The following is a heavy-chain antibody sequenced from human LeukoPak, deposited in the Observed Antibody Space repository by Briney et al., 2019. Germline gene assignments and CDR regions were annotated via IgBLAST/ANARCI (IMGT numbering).Heavy chain of an antibody. J-gene: IGHJ6*02. CDR1: GGTFSSYA. V-gene: IGHV1-69*13. D-gene: IGHD3-22*01. Sequence: ASVKVSCKASGGTFSSYAISWVRQAPGQGLEWMGGIIPIFGTANYAQKFQGRVTITADESTSTAYMELSSLRSEDTAVYYCARKRHYDSSGYLTLHYYGMDVWGQGTTVTVSS. CDR3: ARKRHYDSSGYLTLHYYGMDV. CDR2: IIPIFGTA.